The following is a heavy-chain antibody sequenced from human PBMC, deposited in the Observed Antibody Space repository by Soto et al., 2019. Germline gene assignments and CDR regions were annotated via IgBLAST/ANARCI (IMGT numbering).Heavy chain of an antibody. Sequence: QVQLVQSGAEVKKPGSSVKVSCKASGGTFSSYTISWVRQDPGQGLEWMGRIIPILGIANYAQKFQGRVKITAGNSTSTAYMALSSLRSEDTAVYYCARDQDDSSGYYDYWGQGTLFTVSS. CDR3: ARDQDDSSGYYDY. CDR2: IIPILGIA. J-gene: IGHJ4*02. V-gene: IGHV1-69*08. D-gene: IGHD3-22*01. CDR1: GGTFSSYT.